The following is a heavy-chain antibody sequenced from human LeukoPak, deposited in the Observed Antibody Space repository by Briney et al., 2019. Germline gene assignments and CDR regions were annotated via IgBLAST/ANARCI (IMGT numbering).Heavy chain of an antibody. CDR3: AKAPTTVGGEAY. CDR1: GFTFSSSA. V-gene: IGHV3-23*01. CDR2: ISVSGGST. J-gene: IGHJ4*02. D-gene: IGHD4-17*01. Sequence: GGSLRLSCVASGFTFSSSAMSWVRQAPGKGLEWVSSISVSGGSTYHADSVKGRFTTSRDNSKNTLYLQMNSLRVEDTAVYYCAKAPTTVGGEAYWGLGTLVTVSS.